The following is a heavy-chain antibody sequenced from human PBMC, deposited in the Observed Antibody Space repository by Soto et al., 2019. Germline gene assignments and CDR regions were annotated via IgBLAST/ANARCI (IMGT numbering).Heavy chain of an antibody. V-gene: IGHV1-8*01. CDR2: MNPNSGNT. Sequence: ASVKVSCKASGYTFTGYDINWVRQATGQGLEWMGWMNPNSGNTGYAQKFQGRVTMTRNTSISTAYMELSSLRSEDTAVYYCARVRYYDFWSGLDYYYYYMDVWGKGTTVTVSS. CDR3: ARVRYYDFWSGLDYYYYYMDV. J-gene: IGHJ6*03. CDR1: GYTFTGYD. D-gene: IGHD3-3*01.